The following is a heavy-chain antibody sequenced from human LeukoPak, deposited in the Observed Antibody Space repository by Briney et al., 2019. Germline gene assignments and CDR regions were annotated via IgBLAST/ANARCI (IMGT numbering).Heavy chain of an antibody. CDR2: IKQDGSEK. CDR1: GFTFSSYW. CDR3: ARFAVLYYMDV. J-gene: IGHJ6*03. D-gene: IGHD4/OR15-4a*01. Sequence: GGSLRFYCAASGFTFSSYWMSWVRQAQGKGLEWVANIKQDGSEKYYVDSVKGRFTISRDKAKNSLYLQMNSLRAEDTSVYYCARFAVLYYMDVWGKGTTVTVSS. V-gene: IGHV3-7*01.